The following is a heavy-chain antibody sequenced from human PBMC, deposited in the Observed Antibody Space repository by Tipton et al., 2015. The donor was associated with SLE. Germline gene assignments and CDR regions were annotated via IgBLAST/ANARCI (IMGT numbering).Heavy chain of an antibody. J-gene: IGHJ5*02. Sequence: GSLRLSCAASGFIFDTYWMHWVRQAPGKGLVWVASINSEGSSANYADSLRGRFAVSRDNAKNTLSLEMSSLSVEDTAVYYCARAVYDSRSSRTRFDPWGQGPLVAVSS. CDR2: INSEGSSA. V-gene: IGHV3-74*01. CDR1: GFIFDTYW. CDR3: ARAVYDSRSSRTRFDP. D-gene: IGHD3-10*01.